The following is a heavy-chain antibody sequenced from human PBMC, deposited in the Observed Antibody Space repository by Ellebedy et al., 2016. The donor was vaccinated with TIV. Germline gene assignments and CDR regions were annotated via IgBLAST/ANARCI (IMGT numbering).Heavy chain of an antibody. CDR1: GFLLSNARMG. V-gene: IGHV2-26*01. D-gene: IGHD4-17*01. J-gene: IGHJ4*02. CDR2: IFSNDEK. Sequence: SGPTLVKPTETLTLTCTVSGFLLSNARMGVSWIRQPPGKALEWLAHIFSNDEKSYSTSLKSRLTISKDTSKNQVVLTMTNMDPVDTATYYCARTTVYGDYGHGSWGPDYWGQGTLVTVSS. CDR3: ARTTVYGDYGHGSWGPDY.